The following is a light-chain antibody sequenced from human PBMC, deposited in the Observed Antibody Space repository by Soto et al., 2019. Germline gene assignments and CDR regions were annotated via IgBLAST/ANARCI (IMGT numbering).Light chain of an antibody. V-gene: IGKV3-20*01. CDR1: QSVSSSY. CDR3: QQYGSSPPNT. J-gene: IGKJ5*01. CDR2: GAS. Sequence: ESVLTHSPGTLSLSPGERATLSCRASQSVSSSYLAWYQQKPGQAPRLLIYGASSRATGIPDRFSGSGSGTDFTLTISRLEPEDFAVYYCQQYGSSPPNTFGQGTRLEIK.